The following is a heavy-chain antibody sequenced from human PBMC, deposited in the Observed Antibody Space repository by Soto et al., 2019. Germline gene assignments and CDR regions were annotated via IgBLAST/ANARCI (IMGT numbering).Heavy chain of an antibody. Sequence: QVHLVQSGAEVKKPGASVKVSCKGSGYGFTTYGITWVRQAPGQGLEWMAWISAHNGNTNYAQKLQGRVTVTRDTSTSTAYMELRSLRSDDTAVYYCARSLGWYAIDYWGQGTLVIVSS. CDR1: GYGFTTYG. CDR2: ISAHNGNT. V-gene: IGHV1-18*01. J-gene: IGHJ4*02. D-gene: IGHD6-19*01. CDR3: ARSLGWYAIDY.